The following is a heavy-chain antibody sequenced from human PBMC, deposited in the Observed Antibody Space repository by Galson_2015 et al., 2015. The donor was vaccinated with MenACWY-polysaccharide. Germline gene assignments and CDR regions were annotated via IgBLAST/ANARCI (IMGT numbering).Heavy chain of an antibody. CDR2: ISWNSGSI. J-gene: IGHJ4*02. V-gene: IGHV3-9*01. CDR1: GFTFDDYA. CDR3: AKDIGDFWSGPTDY. Sequence: SLRLSCAASGFTFDDYAMHWVRHAPGKGLEWVSGISWNSGSIGYADSVKGRFTISRDNAKNSLYLQMNSLRAEDTALYYCAKDIGDFWSGPTDYWGQGTLVTVSS. D-gene: IGHD3-3*01.